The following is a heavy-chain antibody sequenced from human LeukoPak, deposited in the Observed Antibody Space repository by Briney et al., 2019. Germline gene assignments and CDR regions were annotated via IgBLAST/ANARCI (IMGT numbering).Heavy chain of an antibody. Sequence: ASVKVSCKASGYTFTSYDINWVRQATGQGLEWMGWMNPNSGNTGHAQKFQGRVTMTRNTSISTAYMELSSLRSEDTAVYYCARASSNLNWFDPWGQGTLVTVSS. CDR1: GYTFTSYD. CDR3: ARASSNLNWFDP. V-gene: IGHV1-8*01. D-gene: IGHD2-2*01. CDR2: MNPNSGNT. J-gene: IGHJ5*02.